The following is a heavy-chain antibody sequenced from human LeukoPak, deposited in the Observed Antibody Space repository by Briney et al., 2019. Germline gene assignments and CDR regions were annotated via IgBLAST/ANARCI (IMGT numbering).Heavy chain of an antibody. V-gene: IGHV3-23*01. D-gene: IGHD1-26*01. Sequence: GSLILSCAASGFTFSSYAMSWVRQAPGKGVEGVSAISGSGGSTYYADSVKGRFTISRDNSKNTLYLQMNSLRAEDTAVYYCAKEGSGSYDYWGQGTLVTVSS. CDR1: GFTFSSYA. CDR3: AKEGSGSYDY. CDR2: ISGSGGST. J-gene: IGHJ4*02.